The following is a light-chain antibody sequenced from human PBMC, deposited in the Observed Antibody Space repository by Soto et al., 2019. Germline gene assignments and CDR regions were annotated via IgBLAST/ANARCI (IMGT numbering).Light chain of an antibody. V-gene: IGLV2-14*01. Sequence: QSVLTQPSSVSGSLGLLITISCTGTSSDVGGYNYVSWYQQHPGKAPKLMIYDVSNRPSGVSNRFSGSKSGNTASLTISGLQAEDEADYYCSSYTSSSAYVFGTGTKVTVL. CDR3: SSYTSSSAYV. CDR1: SSDVGGYNY. J-gene: IGLJ1*01. CDR2: DVS.